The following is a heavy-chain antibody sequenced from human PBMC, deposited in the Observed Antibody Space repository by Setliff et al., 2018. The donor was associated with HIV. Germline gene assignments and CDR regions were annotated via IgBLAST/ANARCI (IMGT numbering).Heavy chain of an antibody. CDR3: ARDGGPGSGWGDYSYYYSMDV. J-gene: IGHJ6*03. Sequence: GASVKVSCKASGGTLKNNAISWMRQAPGQGLEWMGRTIPVLSMSNFAQKFQGRVTITRDTFANTAYMEMSSLGFEDTAVYYCARDGGPGSGWGDYSYYYSMDVWGKGTTVTVS. CDR1: GGTLKNNA. CDR2: TIPVLSMS. V-gene: IGHV1-69*04. D-gene: IGHD6-19*01.